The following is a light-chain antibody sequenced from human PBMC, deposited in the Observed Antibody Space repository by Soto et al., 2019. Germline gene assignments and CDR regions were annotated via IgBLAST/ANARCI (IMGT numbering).Light chain of an antibody. J-gene: IGKJ1*01. CDR1: QSVSSN. CDR2: GAS. CDR3: QPYNNLGT. V-gene: IGKV3-15*01. Sequence: EIVMTQSPATLSVSPGERATLSCRASQSVSSNLAWYQQKPGQAPRLLIYGASTRATGIPASFSGSGSGTEFTLTISSPQSEDFSVYYFQPYNNLGTIGQVTNVDIQ.